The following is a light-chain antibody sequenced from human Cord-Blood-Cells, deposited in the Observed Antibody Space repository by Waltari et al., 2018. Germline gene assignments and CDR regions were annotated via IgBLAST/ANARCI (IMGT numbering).Light chain of an antibody. J-gene: IGLJ1*01. V-gene: IGLV2-11*01. CDR2: DVS. CDR1: SSDVGGYNY. Sequence: QSALTQPRSVSGSPGQSVTIACTGTSSDVGGYNYVSWYQQHPGKAPKLMIYDVSKRPSGVPYRFSGSKSGNTASLTSSGLQAEDEAYYYCCSYAGSYTYVFGTGTKVTVL. CDR3: CSYAGSYTYV.